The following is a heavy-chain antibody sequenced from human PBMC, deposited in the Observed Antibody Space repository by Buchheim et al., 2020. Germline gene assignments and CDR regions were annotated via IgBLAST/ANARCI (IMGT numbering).Heavy chain of an antibody. CDR1: GFTFSSYA. CDR2: ISYDGSNK. J-gene: IGHJ4*02. Sequence: QVQLVESGGGVVQPGRSLRLSCAASGFTFSSYAMHWVRQAPGKGLEWVAVISYDGSNKYYADSAKGRFTISRDNSKNTLYLQMNSLRAEDTAVYYCARDYYDSSGYYFFDYWGQGTL. V-gene: IGHV3-30*04. CDR3: ARDYYDSSGYYFFDY. D-gene: IGHD3-22*01.